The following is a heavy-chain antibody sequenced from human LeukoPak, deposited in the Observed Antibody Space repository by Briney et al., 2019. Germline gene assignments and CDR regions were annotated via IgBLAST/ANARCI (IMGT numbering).Heavy chain of an antibody. Sequence: GGSLRLSCVASGFTFSTYTMYWVRQAPGKGLEWVSVIYSGGNTYYADSVKGRFTISRDNSKNTLYLQMNSLRAEDTAVYYCSRDSPERQYSSSWNSVWGQGTLVTVSS. J-gene: IGHJ4*02. CDR2: IYSGGNT. V-gene: IGHV3-53*01. D-gene: IGHD6-13*01. CDR3: SRDSPERQYSSSWNSV. CDR1: GFTFSTYT.